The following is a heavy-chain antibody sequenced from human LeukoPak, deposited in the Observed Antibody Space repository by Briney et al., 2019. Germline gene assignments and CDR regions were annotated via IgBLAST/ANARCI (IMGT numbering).Heavy chain of an antibody. J-gene: IGHJ4*02. CDR3: AKPLYGSGGSCFDY. D-gene: IGHD2-15*01. CDR2: ITDNSDST. V-gene: IGHV3-23*01. CDR1: GFTFTNYA. Sequence: GGSLRLSCAASGFTFTNYAMSWVRQAPGKGLEWLSSITDNSDSTYYADSVKGRFTISRDNSKNTLYLQMNSLRAEDTAAYYCAKPLYGSGGSCFDYWGQGTLVTVSS.